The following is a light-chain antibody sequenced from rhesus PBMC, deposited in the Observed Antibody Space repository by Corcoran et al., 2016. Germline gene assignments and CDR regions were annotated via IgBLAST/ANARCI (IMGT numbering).Light chain of an antibody. Sequence: QAALTQPRSVSGSPGQSVTISCTGPSSDVGGYNYVSWYQQHPGTAPKLMIYEVSQRPSGVSDRFSGSKSGNTASLTISGLQAEDEADYYCSSYAGSNSFVFGCGTKLTVL. V-gene: IGLV2-32*02. CDR3: SSYAGSNSFV. CDR1: SSDVGGYNY. CDR2: EVS. J-gene: IGLJ6*01.